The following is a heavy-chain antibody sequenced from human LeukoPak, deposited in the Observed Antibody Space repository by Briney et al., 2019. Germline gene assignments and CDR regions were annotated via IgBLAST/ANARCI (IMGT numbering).Heavy chain of an antibody. CDR1: GGSISSYY. V-gene: IGHV4-59*01. CDR2: IYYGGST. J-gene: IGHJ4*02. D-gene: IGHD5-12*01. CDR3: ARQGGYDLDYFDY. Sequence: SETLSLTCTVSGGSISSYYWSWIRQPPGKGLEGIGYIYYGGSTNFNPSLKSRVTISVDTSKNQFSLKLSSVTAADTAVYYCARQGGYDLDYFDYWGQGTLVTVSS.